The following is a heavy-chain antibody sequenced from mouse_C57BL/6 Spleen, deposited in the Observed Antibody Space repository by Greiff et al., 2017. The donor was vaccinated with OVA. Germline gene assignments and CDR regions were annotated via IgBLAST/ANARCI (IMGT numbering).Heavy chain of an antibody. Sequence: QVQLQQPGTELVKPGASVKLSCKASCYTFTSYWMHWVKQRPGQGLEWIGNINPSNGGTNYNEKFKSKATLTVDKSSSTAYMQLSSLTSEDSAVYYCAREGYSNFYFDYWGQGTTLTVSS. D-gene: IGHD2-5*01. J-gene: IGHJ2*01. V-gene: IGHV1-53*01. CDR3: AREGYSNFYFDY. CDR2: INPSNGGT. CDR1: CYTFTSYW.